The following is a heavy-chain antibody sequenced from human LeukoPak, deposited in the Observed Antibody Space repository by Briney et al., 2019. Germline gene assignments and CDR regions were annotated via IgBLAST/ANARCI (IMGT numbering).Heavy chain of an antibody. Sequence: SETLSLTCTVSGGSISSSSYYWGWIRQPPGKGLEWIGSIYYSGSTYYNPSLKSRVTISVDTSKNQFSLKLSSVTAADTAVYYCARETKYYYGSGSYSRPAYWGQGTLVTVSS. CDR1: GGSISSSSYY. CDR3: ARETKYYYGSGSYSRPAY. CDR2: IYYSGST. D-gene: IGHD3-10*01. V-gene: IGHV4-39*07. J-gene: IGHJ4*02.